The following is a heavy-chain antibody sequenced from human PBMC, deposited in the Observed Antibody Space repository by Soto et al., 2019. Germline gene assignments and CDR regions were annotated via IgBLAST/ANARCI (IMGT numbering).Heavy chain of an antibody. CDR1: GYTFTSYY. CDR2: INPSGGST. D-gene: IGHD3-9*01. CDR3: ARGVGVLRYFDWLLSNWFDP. J-gene: IGHJ5*02. V-gene: IGHV1-46*01. Sequence: ASVKVSCKASGYTFTSYYMHWVRQAPGQGLEWMGIINPSGGSTSYAQKFQGRVTMTRDTSTSTVYMELSSLRSEDTAVYYCARGVGVLRYFDWLLSNWFDPWGQGTLVTVSS.